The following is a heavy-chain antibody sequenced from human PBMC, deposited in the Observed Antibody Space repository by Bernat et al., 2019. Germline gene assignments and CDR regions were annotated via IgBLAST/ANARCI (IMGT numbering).Heavy chain of an antibody. J-gene: IGHJ4*02. V-gene: IGHV3-30-3*01. CDR2: ISYDGSNE. CDR1: GFTFSSYA. CDR3: ARSGGSSDNY. D-gene: IGHD6-6*01. Sequence: QVQLVESGGGVVQPGRSLRLSCAASGFTFSSYAMHWVRQAPGKGLEWVAVISYDGSNEYYADSVKGRVTISRDNSKNTLFLQMNSLRAEDTAVYFCARSGGSSDNYWGQGTLVTVSS.